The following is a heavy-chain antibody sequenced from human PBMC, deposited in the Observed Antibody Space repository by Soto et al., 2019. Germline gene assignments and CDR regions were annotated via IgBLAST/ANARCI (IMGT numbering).Heavy chain of an antibody. Sequence: QVQLQESGPGLVKPSETLSLTCTVSGGSVNSGSYYWSWIRQPPGKGLEWVGHIYYSGSATYNPSLQSRVTILVDTSKDQFSLKLTSVTAADTAMYYCARDSYFDLKRGGYYYYAMDVWGQGTTVTVSS. CDR1: GGSVNSGSYY. CDR3: ARDSYFDLKRGGYYYYAMDV. V-gene: IGHV4-61*01. CDR2: IYYSGSA. J-gene: IGHJ6*02. D-gene: IGHD3-10*01.